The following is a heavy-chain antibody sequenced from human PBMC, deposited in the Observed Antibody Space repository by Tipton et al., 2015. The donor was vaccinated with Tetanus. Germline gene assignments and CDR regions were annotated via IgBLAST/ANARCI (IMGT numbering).Heavy chain of an antibody. Sequence: GSLRLSCAASGFTFTYYSLNWVRQAPGKGLEWVANINPDGSQKYYVDSVKGRFTISRDSAKNSLYLQMISLRAEDTAVYSCARGMAEASNCGGDCYSDYWGQGTLVTVSS. V-gene: IGHV3-7*04. J-gene: IGHJ4*02. CDR1: GFTFTYYS. D-gene: IGHD2-21*02. CDR3: ARGMAEASNCGGDCYSDY. CDR2: INPDGSQK.